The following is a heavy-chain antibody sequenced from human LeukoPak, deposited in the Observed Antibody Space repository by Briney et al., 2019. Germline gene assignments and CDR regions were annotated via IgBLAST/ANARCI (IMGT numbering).Heavy chain of an antibody. V-gene: IGHV1-2*02. D-gene: IGHD3-9*01. CDR1: GYTFTVYY. J-gene: IGHJ4*02. CDR2: INPNSGGT. CDR3: ARGVLYDILTGYLDY. Sequence: ASVTVSCKASGYTFTVYYMHWVRQAPGQGLEWMGWINPNSGGTNYAQKFQGRVTTTRDTSISTAYMELSRLRSDDTAVYYCARGVLYDILTGYLDYWGQGTLVTVSS.